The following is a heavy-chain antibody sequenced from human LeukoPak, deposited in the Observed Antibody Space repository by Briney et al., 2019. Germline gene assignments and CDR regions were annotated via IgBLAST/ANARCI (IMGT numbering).Heavy chain of an antibody. V-gene: IGHV5-51*01. D-gene: IGHD7-27*01. CDR2: IYPGDSDT. J-gene: IGHJ3*02. Sequence: GESLKISCKDSGYSFTSYWIGWVRQMPGKGLEWMGIIYPGDSDTRYSPPFQGQVTISADKSINTAYLQWSSLKAQDSAMYYCARSRAPGAADAFDIWGQGTMVTVSS. CDR1: GYSFTSYW. CDR3: ARSRAPGAADAFDI.